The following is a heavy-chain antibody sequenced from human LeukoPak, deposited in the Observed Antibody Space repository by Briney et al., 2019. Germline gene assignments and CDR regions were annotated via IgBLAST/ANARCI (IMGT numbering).Heavy chain of an antibody. CDR1: GGSISSYY. J-gene: IGHJ4*02. V-gene: IGHV4-4*07. Sequence: SETLSLTCTVSGGSISSYYWSWIRHPAGKGLEWIGRIYTSGSTNYNPSLKSRVTMSVDTSKNQFSLKLSSVTAADTAVYYCARENYDILTGYYTFDYWGQGTLVTVSS. CDR2: IYTSGST. D-gene: IGHD3-9*01. CDR3: ARENYDILTGYYTFDY.